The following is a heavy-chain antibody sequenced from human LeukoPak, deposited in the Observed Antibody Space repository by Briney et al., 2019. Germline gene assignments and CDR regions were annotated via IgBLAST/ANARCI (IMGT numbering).Heavy chain of an antibody. CDR2: ISAYNGNT. V-gene: IGHV1-18*01. CDR3: ARARYYYDSSGYYWYFDY. D-gene: IGHD3-22*01. CDR1: GYTFTSCG. Sequence: ASVKVSCKASGYTFTSCGISWVRQAPGQGLEWMGWISAYNGNTNYAQKLQGRVTMTTDTSTSTAYMELRSLRSDDTAVYYCARARYYYDSSGYYWYFDYWGQGTLVTVSS. J-gene: IGHJ4*02.